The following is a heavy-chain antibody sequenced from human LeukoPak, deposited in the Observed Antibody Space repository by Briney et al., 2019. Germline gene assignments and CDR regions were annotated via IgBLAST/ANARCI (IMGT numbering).Heavy chain of an antibody. CDR2: IYTSGST. J-gene: IGHJ5*02. CDR1: GVSISSYY. Sequence: SETLSLTRTVSGVSISSYYWSWLRQPAGKALEGFGRIYTSGSTNYNPSLKSRVTMSVDTSKNQFSLKLSSVTAADTAVYYCARGPDYGGNPSWFDPWGQGTLVTVSS. D-gene: IGHD4-23*01. CDR3: ARGPDYGGNPSWFDP. V-gene: IGHV4-4*07.